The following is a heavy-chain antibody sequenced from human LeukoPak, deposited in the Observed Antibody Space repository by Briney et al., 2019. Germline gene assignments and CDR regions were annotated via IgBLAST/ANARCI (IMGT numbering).Heavy chain of an antibody. CDR2: VNLHDGT. Sequence: PSGTLSLICGVSGVSITSTNYWTWVRQPPGKGLEWIGEVNLHDGTNYNPSLKRRVDTSVAKSENHISLQLTAVTAADTAVYYCAREGGPYRPLDYSGQGMLVTVSS. CDR1: GVSITSTNY. CDR3: AREGGPYRPLDY. J-gene: IGHJ4*02. V-gene: IGHV4-4*02.